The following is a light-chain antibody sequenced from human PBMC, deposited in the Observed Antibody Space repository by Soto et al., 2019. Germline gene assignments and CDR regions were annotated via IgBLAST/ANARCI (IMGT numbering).Light chain of an antibody. Sequence: EIVMTQSPATLSVSPGERATLSCRASQSVSSNLAWYQQKPVQAPRLLIYGASNRATGIPARFSGSGCGTEFTLTISCLQAEDCAIYYGQQYNNWPPKTFGQGTKVEIK. V-gene: IGKV3-15*01. CDR2: GAS. CDR3: QQYNNWPPKT. J-gene: IGKJ1*01. CDR1: QSVSSN.